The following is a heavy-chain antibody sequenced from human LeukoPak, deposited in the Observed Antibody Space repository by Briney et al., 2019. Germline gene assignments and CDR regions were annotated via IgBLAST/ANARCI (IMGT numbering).Heavy chain of an antibody. J-gene: IGHJ6*03. CDR1: GFVFSNYW. D-gene: IGHD1-26*01. V-gene: IGHV3-7*01. CDR3: ARATDYYYYYMDV. CDR2: IKEDGGET. Sequence: PGGSLRLSCVASGFVFSNYWMGWVRQAPGKGLEWVANIKEDGGETYYVDSVKGRFTISRDNAKNSLYLQMNSLRAEDTAVYYCARATDYYYYYMDVWGKGTTVTVSS.